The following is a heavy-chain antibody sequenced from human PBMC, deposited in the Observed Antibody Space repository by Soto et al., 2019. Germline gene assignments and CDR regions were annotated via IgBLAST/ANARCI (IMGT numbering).Heavy chain of an antibody. Sequence: PGGSLRLSCAASGFTFSSYSMNWVRQAPGKGLEWVSSISSSSSYIYYADSVKGRFTISRDNAKNSLYLQMNSLRAEDTAVYYCARYSSGWYGTTDYWGQGTLVTVSS. J-gene: IGHJ4*02. D-gene: IGHD6-19*01. CDR2: ISSSSSYI. CDR3: ARYSSGWYGTTDY. V-gene: IGHV3-21*01. CDR1: GFTFSSYS.